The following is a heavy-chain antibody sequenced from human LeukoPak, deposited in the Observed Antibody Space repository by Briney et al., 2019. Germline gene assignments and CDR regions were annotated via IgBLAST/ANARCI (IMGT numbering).Heavy chain of an antibody. CDR2: ISGSGGST. CDR1: GFTFSSYA. Sequence: PGGSLRLSCAASGFTFSSYAMSWVRQAPGKGLEWVSAISGSGGSTYYADSVKGRFTISRDNSKNTLYLQMDSLRAEDTAVYYCARGIDGDYVEGYFDYWGQGTLVTVSS. J-gene: IGHJ4*02. D-gene: IGHD4-17*01. CDR3: ARGIDGDYVEGYFDY. V-gene: IGHV3-23*01.